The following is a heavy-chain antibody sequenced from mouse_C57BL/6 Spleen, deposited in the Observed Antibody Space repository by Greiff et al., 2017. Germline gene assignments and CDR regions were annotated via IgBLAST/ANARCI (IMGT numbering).Heavy chain of an antibody. CDR3: ARGYYKRYWCFDV. Sequence: EVKLVESEGGLVQPGSSMKLSCTASGFTFSDYYMAWVRQVPEKGLEWVANINYDGSSTYYLDSLKSRFIISRDNAKNILYLQMSSLKSEDTATYYCARGYYKRYWCFDVWGTGTTVTVSS. CDR1: GFTFSDYY. J-gene: IGHJ1*03. CDR2: INYDGSST. D-gene: IGHD2-12*01. V-gene: IGHV5-16*01.